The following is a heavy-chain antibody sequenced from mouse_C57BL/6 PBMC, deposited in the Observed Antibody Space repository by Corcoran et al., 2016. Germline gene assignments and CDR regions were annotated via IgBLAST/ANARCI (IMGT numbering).Heavy chain of an antibody. V-gene: IGHV9-1*01. CDR2: IYTDTGEP. CDR3: VRWYDYGYFDV. CDR1: GYTFTEYP. Sequence: QIQLVQSGPELTKPGETVKISCKASGYTFTEYPMHWVKQAPGKGFKWMGRIYTDTGEPTYAEEFKGRVAFSLETSASTAYLQINNLKNEDTATYVCVRWYDYGYFDVWGTGTTVTVSS. J-gene: IGHJ1*03. D-gene: IGHD2-3*01.